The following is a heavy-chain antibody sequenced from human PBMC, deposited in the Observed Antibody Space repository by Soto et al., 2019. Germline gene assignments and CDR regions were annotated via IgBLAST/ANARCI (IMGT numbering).Heavy chain of an antibody. V-gene: IGHV3-7*01. Sequence: GGSMRLSCAASGFTFRSYWMSWVRQAPGKGLEWVATIKQDGSEKYYVDSVKGRFTISRDNAKNSLYLQMNSLRAEDTAVYFCARDGGYCRSASCYAYYYYYMDVWGKGTTVTVPS. CDR1: GFTFRSYW. CDR3: ARDGGYCRSASCYAYYYYYMDV. J-gene: IGHJ6*03. D-gene: IGHD2-2*01. CDR2: IKQDGSEK.